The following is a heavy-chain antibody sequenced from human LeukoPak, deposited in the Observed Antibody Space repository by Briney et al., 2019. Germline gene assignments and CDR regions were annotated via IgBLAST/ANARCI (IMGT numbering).Heavy chain of an antibody. D-gene: IGHD6-19*01. CDR3: ARVRGSGWYASLFDY. Sequence: KPSETLSLTCTVSGGSISSSSYYWGWIRQPPGKGLEWIGSIYYSGSTYYNPSLKSRVTISVDTSKNQFSLKLSSVTAADTAVYYCARVRGSGWYASLFDYWGQGTLVTVSS. V-gene: IGHV4-39*07. J-gene: IGHJ4*02. CDR2: IYYSGST. CDR1: GGSISSSSYY.